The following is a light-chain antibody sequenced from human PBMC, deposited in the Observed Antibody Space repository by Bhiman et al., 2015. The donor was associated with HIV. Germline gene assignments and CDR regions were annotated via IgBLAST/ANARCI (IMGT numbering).Light chain of an antibody. J-gene: IGLJ2*01. V-gene: IGLV3-19*01. CDR2: GKN. CDR3: NSRDSSGNVV. Sequence: SSELTQDPAVSVALGQTVRITCQGDSLRNYYATWYQQKPRQAPVVVIYGKNNRPSGIPDRFSGSTSGSTASLTITGSQAEDEADYYCNSRDSSGNVVFGGGTKLTVL. CDR1: SLRNYY.